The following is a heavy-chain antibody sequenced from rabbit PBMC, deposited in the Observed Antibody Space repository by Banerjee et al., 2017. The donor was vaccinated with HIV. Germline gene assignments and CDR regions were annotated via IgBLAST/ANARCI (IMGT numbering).Heavy chain of an antibody. J-gene: IGHJ3*01. V-gene: IGHV1S45*01. CDR2: IYTSGAST. CDR1: GLDFSAGYW. CDR3: ARGGL. Sequence: QEQLKESGGGLVQPGGSLKLSCKASGLDFSAGYWICWVRQAPGKGLEWIACIYTSGASTWYASWAKGRFTISKTSSTTVTLQMTNLTAADTATYFCARGGLWGQGTLVTVS.